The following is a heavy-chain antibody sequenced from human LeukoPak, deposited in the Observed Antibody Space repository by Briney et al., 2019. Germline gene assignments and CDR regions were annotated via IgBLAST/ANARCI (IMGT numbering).Heavy chain of an antibody. Sequence: SETLSLTCTVSGFSISSGHYWGWVRQPPGAGLEWIGSVYQSGTTYYNPSLKSRVTTSVDMSKNQFSLRLRPVTTADTAVYYCARIFIRNGYSSYFDCWGQGTLVTVSS. J-gene: IGHJ4*02. CDR2: VYQSGTT. CDR3: ARIFIRNGYSSYFDC. D-gene: IGHD5-18*01. V-gene: IGHV4-38-2*02. CDR1: GFSISSGHY.